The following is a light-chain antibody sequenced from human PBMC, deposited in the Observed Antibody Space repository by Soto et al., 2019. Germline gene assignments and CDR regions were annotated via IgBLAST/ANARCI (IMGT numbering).Light chain of an antibody. CDR3: AAWDDSLNGYV. Sequence: QSVLTQPPSASGTPGQRVTISCSGSSSSIGSNTVNWYQQLPGTAPKLLIYSNDQRPSGVPDRFSGSKSGTSASLAISGLQSEDEADYYCAAWDDSLNGYVIGTGTKLTVL. J-gene: IGLJ1*01. V-gene: IGLV1-44*01. CDR2: SND. CDR1: SSSIGSNT.